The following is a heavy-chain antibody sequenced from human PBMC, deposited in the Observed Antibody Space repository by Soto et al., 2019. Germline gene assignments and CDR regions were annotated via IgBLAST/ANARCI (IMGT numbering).Heavy chain of an antibody. Sequence: SETLSLTCAVSCYSISSGYYWGWIRQPPGKGLEWIGSIYHSGSTYYNPSLKSRVTISVDTSKNQFSLKLSSVTAADTAVYYCARDSAVTTTPFDYWGQGTLVTVSS. CDR2: IYHSGST. D-gene: IGHD4-17*01. V-gene: IGHV4-38-2*02. CDR3: ARDSAVTTTPFDY. CDR1: CYSISSGYY. J-gene: IGHJ4*02.